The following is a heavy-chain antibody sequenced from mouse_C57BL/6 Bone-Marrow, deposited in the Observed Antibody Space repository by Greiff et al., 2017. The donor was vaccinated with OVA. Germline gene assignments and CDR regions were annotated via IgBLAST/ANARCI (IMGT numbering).Heavy chain of an antibody. V-gene: IGHV1-52*01. CDR1: GYTFTSYW. Sequence: LQQPGAELVRPGSSVKLSCKASGYTFTSYWMHWVKQRPIQGLEWIGNIDPSDSDTHYNQKFKDKATLTVDKSSSTAYMQLISLTSEDAAVYYCAMIPWDVGAYWGQGTLVTVSA. CDR2: IDPSDSDT. J-gene: IGHJ3*01. D-gene: IGHD4-1*01. CDR3: AMIPWDVGAY.